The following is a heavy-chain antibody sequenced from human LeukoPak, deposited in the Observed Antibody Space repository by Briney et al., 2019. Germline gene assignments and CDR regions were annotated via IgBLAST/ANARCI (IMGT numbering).Heavy chain of an antibody. Sequence: SQTLSLTCAVSGGSISSGGYSWSWIRQPPGKGLEWIGYIFPSGTTSYNPPLKSRITISVDKSKNQFSLKLNSVTAADTAVYYCARARGYSGYTPNYYCGLDVWGQGTTVTVSS. CDR2: IFPSGTT. CDR3: ARARGYSGYTPNYYCGLDV. V-gene: IGHV4-30-2*01. CDR1: GGSISSGGYS. J-gene: IGHJ6*02. D-gene: IGHD5-12*01.